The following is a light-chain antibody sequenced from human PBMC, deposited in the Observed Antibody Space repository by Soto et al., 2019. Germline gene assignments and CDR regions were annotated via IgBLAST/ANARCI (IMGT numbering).Light chain of an antibody. V-gene: IGLV3-1*01. CDR3: QAWDTSAYSV. CDR1: RLGNKY. Sequence: YELTQPPSVSVSPGQTASITCSGDRLGNKYVCWYQQKPGQSPVLVIYQDNKRPSGIPERFSGSNSGNTATLTISGTQAMDEADYYCQAWDTSAYSVFGIGTKVTVL. J-gene: IGLJ1*01. CDR2: QDN.